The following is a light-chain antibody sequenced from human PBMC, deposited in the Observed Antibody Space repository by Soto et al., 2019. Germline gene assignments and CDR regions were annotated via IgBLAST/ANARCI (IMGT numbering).Light chain of an antibody. CDR3: QQYNNWPPRT. J-gene: IGKJ1*01. CDR2: GAS. CDR1: QSVSSN. V-gene: IGKV3-15*01. Sequence: EIVMTQSPATLSVSPGERATLSCRASQSVSSNLAWYQQKPGQAPRLLIYGASTRATGIPARFSGSGSGTEFTLTISSLQPADFAVSYCQQYNNWPPRTFGQGTKVEIK.